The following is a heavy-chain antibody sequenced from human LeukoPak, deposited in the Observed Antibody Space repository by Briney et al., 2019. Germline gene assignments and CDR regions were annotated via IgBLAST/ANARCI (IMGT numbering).Heavy chain of an antibody. CDR2: IKEDGHEQ. Sequence: GGSLRLSCAASGFTFSTYWMTWVCQAPGKGLEWVANIKEDGHEQYYVDSVKGRFTISRDNAKNSLFLQMNSLRAEDTAVYYCASEARNRWELLDYWGQGTLVTVSS. CDR3: ASEARNRWELLDY. CDR1: GFTFSTYW. D-gene: IGHD1-26*01. V-gene: IGHV3-7*03. J-gene: IGHJ4*02.